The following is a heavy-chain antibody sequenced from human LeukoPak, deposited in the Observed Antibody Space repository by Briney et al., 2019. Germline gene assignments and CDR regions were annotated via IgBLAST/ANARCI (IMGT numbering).Heavy chain of an antibody. CDR2: IYYSGST. D-gene: IGHD3-10*01. CDR1: GGSISSSSYY. Sequence: SETLSHTCTVSGGSISSSSYYWGWIRQPPGKGLEWIGSIYYSGSTYYNPSLKSRVTISVDTSKNQFSLKLSSVTAADTAVYYCARHRLVRGVISRWFDPWGQGTLVTVSS. J-gene: IGHJ5*02. V-gene: IGHV4-39*01. CDR3: ARHRLVRGVISRWFDP.